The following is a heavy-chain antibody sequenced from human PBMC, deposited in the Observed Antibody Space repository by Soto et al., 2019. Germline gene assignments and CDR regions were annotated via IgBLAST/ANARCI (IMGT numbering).Heavy chain of an antibody. J-gene: IGHJ4*02. CDR1: GFTFSSYG. CDR2: ISYDGSNK. V-gene: IGHV3-30*18. D-gene: IGHD3-10*01. Sequence: LRLSCAASGFTFSSYGMHWVRRAPGKGLEWVAVISYDGSNKYYADSVKGRFTISRDNSKNTLYLQMNSLRAEDTAVYYCAKGRMVRGVITLYYFDYWGQGTLVTVSS. CDR3: AKGRMVRGVITLYYFDY.